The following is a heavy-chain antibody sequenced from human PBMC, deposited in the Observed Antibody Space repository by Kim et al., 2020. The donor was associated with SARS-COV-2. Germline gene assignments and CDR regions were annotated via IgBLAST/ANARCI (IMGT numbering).Heavy chain of an antibody. V-gene: IGHV1-2*02. Sequence: ASVKVSCKASGYTFTGYYMHWVRQAPGQGLEWMGWINPNSGGTNYAQKFQGRVTMTRDTSISTAYMELSRLRSDDTAVYYCARGVAAAGTGLIRYWGQGTLVTVSS. CDR3: ARGVAAAGTGLIRY. CDR1: GYTFTGYY. J-gene: IGHJ4*02. CDR2: INPNSGGT. D-gene: IGHD6-13*01.